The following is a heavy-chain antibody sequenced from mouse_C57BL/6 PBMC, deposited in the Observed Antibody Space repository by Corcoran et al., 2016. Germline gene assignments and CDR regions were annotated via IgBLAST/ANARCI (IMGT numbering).Heavy chain of an antibody. CDR2: INPNNGGT. D-gene: IGHD2-3*01. CDR1: GYTFTDYY. J-gene: IGHJ1*03. Sequence: EVQLQQSGPELVKPGASVKISCKASGYTFTDYYMNWVKQSHGKSLEWIGDINPNNGGTSYNQKFKGKATLTVDKSSSTAYMEPRSLTSEDSAVYYCARWSRPYDGYYWYFYVWGTGTTVTVSS. V-gene: IGHV1-26*01. CDR3: ARWSRPYDGYYWYFYV.